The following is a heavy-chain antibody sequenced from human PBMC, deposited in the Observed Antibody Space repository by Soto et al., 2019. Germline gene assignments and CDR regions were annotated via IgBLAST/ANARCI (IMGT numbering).Heavy chain of an antibody. CDR1: GGSISSYY. CDR3: ATAEILGYCSGGSCPYYYYYGMDV. Sequence: PSETLSLTCTVSGGSISSYYWSWIRQPPGKGLEWIGYIYYSGSTNYNPSLKSRVTISVDTSKNQFSLKLSSVTAADTAVYYCATAEILGYCSGGSCPYYYYYGMDVWGQGTTVTVSS. J-gene: IGHJ6*02. CDR2: IYYSGST. D-gene: IGHD2-15*01. V-gene: IGHV4-59*01.